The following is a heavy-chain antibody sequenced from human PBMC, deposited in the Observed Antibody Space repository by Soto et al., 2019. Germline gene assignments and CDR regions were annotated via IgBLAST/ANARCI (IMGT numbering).Heavy chain of an antibody. CDR2: INPSGGST. CDR3: AYSGYDYPQNYYYYYYMDV. V-gene: IGHV1-46*01. J-gene: IGHJ6*03. Sequence: ASVKVSCKASGYTFTSYYMHWVRQAPGQGLEWMGIINPSGGSTSYAQKFQGRVTMTRDTSTSTVYMELSSLRSEDTAVYYCAYSGYDYPQNYYYYYYMDVWGKGTTVTVSS. D-gene: IGHD5-12*01. CDR1: GYTFTSYY.